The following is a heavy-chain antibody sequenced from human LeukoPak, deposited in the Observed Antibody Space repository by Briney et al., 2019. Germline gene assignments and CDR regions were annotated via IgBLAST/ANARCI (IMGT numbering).Heavy chain of an antibody. D-gene: IGHD3-10*01. CDR1: GFTFSSYG. CDR2: ISYDGSNK. V-gene: IGHV3-30*18. Sequence: PGGSLRLSCAASGFTFSSYGMHWVRQAPGKGLEWVAVISYDGSNKYHADSVKGRFTISRDNSKNTLYLQMNSLRAEDTAVYYCAKDLSGSYYKTPIYYYGMDVWGQGTTVTVSS. J-gene: IGHJ6*02. CDR3: AKDLSGSYYKTPIYYYGMDV.